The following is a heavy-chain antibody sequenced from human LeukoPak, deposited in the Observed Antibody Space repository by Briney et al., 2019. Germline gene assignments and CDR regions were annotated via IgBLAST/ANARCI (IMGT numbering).Heavy chain of an antibody. CDR2: ISGSGGST. V-gene: IGHV3-23*01. J-gene: IGHJ4*02. D-gene: IGHD6-19*01. CDR3: AKDPSVAGTSDY. Sequence: GGSLRLSCAAYGFTFSSYAMSWVRQAQGKGLEWVSAISGSGGSTYYADSVKGRFTISRDNSKNTLYLQMNSLRAEDTAVYYCAKDPSVAGTSDYWGQGTLVTVSS. CDR1: GFTFSSYA.